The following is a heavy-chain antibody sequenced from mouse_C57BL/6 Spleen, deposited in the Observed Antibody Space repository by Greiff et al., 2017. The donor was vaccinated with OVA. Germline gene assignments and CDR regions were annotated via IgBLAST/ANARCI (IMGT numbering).Heavy chain of an antibody. D-gene: IGHD2-2*01. Sequence: VNVVESGAELVKPGASVKISCKASGYAFSSYWMNWVKQRPGKGLEWIGQIYPGDGDTNYNGKFKGKATLTADKSSSTAYMQLSSLTSEDSAVYFCARSGVTTSYFDYWGQGTTLTVSS. CDR1: GYAFSSYW. V-gene: IGHV1-80*01. CDR3: ARSGVTTSYFDY. J-gene: IGHJ2*01. CDR2: IYPGDGDT.